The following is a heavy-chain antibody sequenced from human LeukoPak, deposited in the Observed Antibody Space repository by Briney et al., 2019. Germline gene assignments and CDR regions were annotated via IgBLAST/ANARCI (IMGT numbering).Heavy chain of an antibody. Sequence: GGSLRLSCAASGFTFDDYAMHWVRQAPGKGLEWVSGINWSSGTIGYADSVKGRFTISRDNAKNSLYLQMNSLRAEDTALYYCAKDTSVRGHIITDWGQGTLVTVSS. CDR3: AKDTSVRGHIITD. D-gene: IGHD3-10*01. CDR2: INWSSGTI. J-gene: IGHJ4*02. V-gene: IGHV3-9*01. CDR1: GFTFDDYA.